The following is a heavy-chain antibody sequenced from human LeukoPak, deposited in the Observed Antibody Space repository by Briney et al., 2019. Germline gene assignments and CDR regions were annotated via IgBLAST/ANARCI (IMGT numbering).Heavy chain of an antibody. Sequence: GGSLRLSCAASGFTFSSYSMNWVRQAPGKGLEWVSSISSSSSYIYYADSVKGRFTISKNKAKNSLYLQNNSPRAEDTACLFCARRERWNHFPHRGQGT. J-gene: IGHJ6*01. D-gene: IGHD1-14*01. V-gene: IGHV3-21*04. CDR3: ARRERWNHFPH. CDR1: GFTFSSYS. CDR2: ISSSSSYI.